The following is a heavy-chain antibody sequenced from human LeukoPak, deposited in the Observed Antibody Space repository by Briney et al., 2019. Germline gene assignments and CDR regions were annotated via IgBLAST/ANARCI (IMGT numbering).Heavy chain of an antibody. J-gene: IGHJ4*02. CDR2: ISAYNGNT. CDR3: ARGSNCGGDCSPYYFDY. CDR1: GYTFTSYY. V-gene: IGHV1-18*04. Sequence: ASVKVSCKASGYTFTSYYMYWVRQAPGQGLEWMGWISAYNGNTNYAQKLQGRVTMTTDTSTSTAYMELRSLRSDDTAVYYCARGSNCGGDCSPYYFDYWGQGTLVTVSS. D-gene: IGHD2-21*02.